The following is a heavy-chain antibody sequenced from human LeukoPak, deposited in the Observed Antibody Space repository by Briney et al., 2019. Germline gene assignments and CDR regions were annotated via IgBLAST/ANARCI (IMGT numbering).Heavy chain of an antibody. CDR3: ASDPGYYYDSSGSD. CDR2: ISSSSSYI. CDR1: GFTFSSYS. D-gene: IGHD3-22*01. Sequence: GGSLRLSCAASGFTFSSYSMNWVRQAPGKGLEWVSSISSSSSYIYYADSVKGRFTISRDNAKNSLYLQMNSLRAEDTAVYYCASDPGYYYDSSGSDWGQGTLVTVS. V-gene: IGHV3-21*01. J-gene: IGHJ4*02.